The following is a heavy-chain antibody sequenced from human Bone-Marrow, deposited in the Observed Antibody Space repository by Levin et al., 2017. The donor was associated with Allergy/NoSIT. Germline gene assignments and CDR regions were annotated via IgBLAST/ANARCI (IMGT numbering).Heavy chain of an antibody. D-gene: IGHD6-13*01. CDR2: ISGHNANT. V-gene: IGHV1-18*01. CDR1: GYTFTSYD. J-gene: IGHJ4*02. Sequence: EASVKVSCKASGYTFTSYDITWVRQAPGQGLEWMGWISGHNANTNYAQKLQGRVTVTTDTSTSTAYMELRSLRSDDTAVYYCVRGGAAVGYDYWGQGTLVTVSS. CDR3: VRGGAAVGYDY.